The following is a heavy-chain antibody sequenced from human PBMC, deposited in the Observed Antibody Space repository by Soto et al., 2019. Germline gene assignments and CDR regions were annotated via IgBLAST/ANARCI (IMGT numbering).Heavy chain of an antibody. CDR3: ARGGDSSGYSHFDN. Sequence: EVKLVESGGGLVQPGGSLRLSCTASGFTFSGYWMHWVRQAPGKGLVWVSRINSDGTTTKYADALKGRFTVSRDNAKNTLYLQMNSLRAEDTAVYYCARGGDSSGYSHFDNWGQGNLVTVSS. J-gene: IGHJ4*02. CDR2: INSDGTTT. D-gene: IGHD3-22*01. V-gene: IGHV3-74*03. CDR1: GFTFSGYW.